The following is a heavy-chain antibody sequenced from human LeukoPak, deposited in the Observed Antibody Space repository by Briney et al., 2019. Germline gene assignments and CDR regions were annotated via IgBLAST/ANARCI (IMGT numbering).Heavy chain of an antibody. CDR1: GDSVSSNVIA. V-gene: IGHV6-1*01. D-gene: IGHD4-23*01. CDR3: ARNSVAMDV. J-gene: IGHJ6*02. CDR2: TAYRSTWST. Sequence: SQTLSLTCAIYGDSVSSNVIAWNWIRWRPSRGLEWLGRTAYRSTWSTDYALSVRGRISINSDTSKNQISLQLNSVTPEDTAVYYCARNSVAMDVWGQGTTVTVSS.